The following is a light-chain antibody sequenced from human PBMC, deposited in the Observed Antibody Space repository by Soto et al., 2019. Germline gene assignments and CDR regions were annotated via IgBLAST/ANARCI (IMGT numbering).Light chain of an antibody. J-gene: IGLJ2*01. CDR1: SSDVGSYNF. CDR3: CSYAGSSTYV. Sequence: QSALTQPASVSGSPGQSITISCTGTSSDVGSYNFVSWYQQHPGKAPKLMIYEVSKRPSGVPNRFSGSKSGNTASLTISGLQAEDEADYYCCSYAGSSTYVFGAGTKLTVL. CDR2: EVS. V-gene: IGLV2-23*02.